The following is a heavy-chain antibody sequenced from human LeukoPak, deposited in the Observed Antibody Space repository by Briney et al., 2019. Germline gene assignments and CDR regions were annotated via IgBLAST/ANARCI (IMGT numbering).Heavy chain of an antibody. V-gene: IGHV3-23*01. CDR2: ISDGADST. J-gene: IGHJ4*02. D-gene: IGHD6-6*01. CDR3: AKRVSYSNSAAYFDC. CDR1: GFTFSSYA. Sequence: GGSLRLSCAASGFTFSSYALSWFRQAPGKGLEWVSAISDGADSTYYADSVRGRFTISRDNFMNTLYLQMNSLRADDTAVYYCAKRVSYSNSAAYFDCWGQGTLVTVSS.